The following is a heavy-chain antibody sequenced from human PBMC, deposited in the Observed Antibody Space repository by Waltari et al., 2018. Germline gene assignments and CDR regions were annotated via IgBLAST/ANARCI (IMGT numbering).Heavy chain of an antibody. CDR3: ARDNSSWPFFDF. D-gene: IGHD3-22*01. J-gene: IGHJ4*02. CDR2: ISGSGART. V-gene: IGHV3-23*01. CDR1: GFTFGNYA. Sequence: EVDLLESGGGLEQPGGSLRLSCEVSGFTFGNYAIYWVRQAPGKGLEWVSGISGSGARTYYADSVKGRFTISRDNSKNTVHLQMNSLRVDDTAVYYCARDNSSWPFFDFWGQGTLVTVSS.